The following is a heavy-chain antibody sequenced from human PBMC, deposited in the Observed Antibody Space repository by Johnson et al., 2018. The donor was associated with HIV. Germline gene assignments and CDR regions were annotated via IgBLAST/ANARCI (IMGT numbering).Heavy chain of an antibody. CDR3: ARGYGDYTRGGFDV. CDR2: VSYEGSNK. J-gene: IGHJ3*01. D-gene: IGHD4-17*01. Sequence: QMLLVESGGGVVQPGRSLRLSCAASGFTFSNYAMYWVRQAPGKGLEWVAGVSYEGSNKYFADTVQGRFIISRDNSKSTLYLQLNSLRAEDTAVYFCARGYGDYTRGGFDVWGPGTVVTVSS. CDR1: GFTFSNYA. V-gene: IGHV3-30-3*01.